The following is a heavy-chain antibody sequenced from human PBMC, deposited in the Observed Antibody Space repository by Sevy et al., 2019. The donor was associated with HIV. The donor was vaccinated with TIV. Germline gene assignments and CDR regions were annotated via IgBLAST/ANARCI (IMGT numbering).Heavy chain of an antibody. V-gene: IGHV3-9*01. Sequence: GGSLRLSCAASGFTFDDYAMHWVRQAPGKGLEWVSGISWNSGSIGYAPSVKGRFTISRDNAKNSLYLQMNSLRAEDTALYYCAKDMGRFLEWFHYWGQGTLVTVSS. CDR2: ISWNSGSI. CDR1: GFTFDDYA. J-gene: IGHJ4*02. CDR3: AKDMGRFLEWFHY. D-gene: IGHD3-3*01.